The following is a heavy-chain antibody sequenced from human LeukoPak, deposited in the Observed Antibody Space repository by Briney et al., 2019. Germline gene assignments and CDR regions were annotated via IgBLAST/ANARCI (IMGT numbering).Heavy chain of an antibody. CDR1: GFTFSSYS. V-gene: IGHV3-21*01. Sequence: PGGSLRLSCAASGFTFSSYSMNWVRQAPGKGLEWVSSISSSSSYIYYADSVKGRFTISRDNAKNSLYLQMNSLRADDTAVYYCAVDRRQGPTVTTFSPFDYWGQGTLVTVSS. J-gene: IGHJ4*02. CDR3: AVDRRQGPTVTTFSPFDY. CDR2: ISSSSSYI. D-gene: IGHD4-17*01.